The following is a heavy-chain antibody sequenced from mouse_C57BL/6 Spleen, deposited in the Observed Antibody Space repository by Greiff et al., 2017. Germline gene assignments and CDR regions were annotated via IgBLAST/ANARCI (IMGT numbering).Heavy chain of an antibody. CDR3: AREGYYGGYAMDY. CDR1: GFTFSSYG. J-gene: IGHJ4*01. CDR2: ISSGGSYT. V-gene: IGHV5-6*01. Sequence: EVQVVESGGDLVKPGGSLKLSCAASGFTFSSYGMSWVRQTPDKRLEWVATISSGGSYTYYPDSVKGRFTISRDNAKNTLYLQMSSLKSEDTAMYYCAREGYYGGYAMDYWGQGTSVTVSS. D-gene: IGHD1-1*01.